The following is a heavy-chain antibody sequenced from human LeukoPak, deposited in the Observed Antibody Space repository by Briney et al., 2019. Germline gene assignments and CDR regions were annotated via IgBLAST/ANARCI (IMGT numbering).Heavy chain of an antibody. V-gene: IGHV3-30-3*01. CDR2: ISYDGSNE. D-gene: IGHD4-17*01. Sequence: GGSLRLSCAASGFTFSSYAMHWVRQAPGKGLEWVAVISYDGSNEYYADSVKGRFTISRDNSKNTLYLQMNSLRAEDTAVYYCARGVTVTFFDYWGQGTLVTVSS. J-gene: IGHJ4*02. CDR1: GFTFSSYA. CDR3: ARGVTVTFFDY.